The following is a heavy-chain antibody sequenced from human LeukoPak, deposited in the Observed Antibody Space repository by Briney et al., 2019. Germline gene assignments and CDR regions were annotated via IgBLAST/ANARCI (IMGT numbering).Heavy chain of an antibody. Sequence: GGSLRLSCAASGFTFSSYAMNWVRQAPGKGLEWVSAISGSGGSTYYADSVKGRFTISRDNSKNTLYLQMNSLRAEDTAVYYCAKDPKYSSSWYGLFDYWGQGTLVTVSS. CDR1: GFTFSSYA. J-gene: IGHJ4*02. D-gene: IGHD6-13*01. CDR2: ISGSGGST. CDR3: AKDPKYSSSWYGLFDY. V-gene: IGHV3-23*01.